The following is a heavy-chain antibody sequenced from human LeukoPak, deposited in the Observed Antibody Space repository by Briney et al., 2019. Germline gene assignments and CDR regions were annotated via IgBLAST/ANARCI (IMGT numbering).Heavy chain of an antibody. Sequence: ASVKVSCKASGYTFTGYYMHWVRQAPGQGLEWMGWINPNSGDTNYAQKFQGRVTMTRDTSISTAYMELSRLRSDDTAVYYCARAPRAAATLLRFDPWGQGTLVTVSS. D-gene: IGHD2-15*01. CDR2: INPNSGDT. CDR3: ARAPRAAATLLRFDP. V-gene: IGHV1-2*02. CDR1: GYTFTGYY. J-gene: IGHJ5*02.